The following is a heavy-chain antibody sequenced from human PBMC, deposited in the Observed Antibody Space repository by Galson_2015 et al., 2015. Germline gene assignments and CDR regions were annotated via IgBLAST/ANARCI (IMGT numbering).Heavy chain of an antibody. CDR3: ARELYGSGSLN. J-gene: IGHJ4*02. CDR2: ISSSSSYI. V-gene: IGHV3-21*04. D-gene: IGHD3-10*01. CDR1: GFTFSSYS. Sequence: SLRLSCAASGFTFSSYSMNWVRQAPGKGLEWVSSISSSSSYIYYADSVKGRFTISRDNSKNTLYLQMNSLRAEDTAVYYCARELYGSGSLNWGQGTLVTVSS.